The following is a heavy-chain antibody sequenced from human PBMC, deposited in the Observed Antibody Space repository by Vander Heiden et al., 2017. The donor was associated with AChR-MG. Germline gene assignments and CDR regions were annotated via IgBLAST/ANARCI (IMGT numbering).Heavy chain of an antibody. D-gene: IGHD3-10*01. Sequence: QVQLQESGPGLVKPSETLSLTCTVSGGPISSYYWSWIRQPAGKGLEWIGRIYTSGSTNNNPSLKSRVTMSVDTSKNQFSLKLRSVTAADTAVYYYARVAYGSGHFDYWGQGTLVTVSS. CDR3: ARVAYGSGHFDY. J-gene: IGHJ4*02. CDR2: IYTSGST. CDR1: GGPISSYY. V-gene: IGHV4-4*07.